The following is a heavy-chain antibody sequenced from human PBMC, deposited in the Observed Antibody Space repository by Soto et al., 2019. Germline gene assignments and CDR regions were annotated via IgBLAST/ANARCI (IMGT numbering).Heavy chain of an antibody. J-gene: IGHJ4*02. CDR1: AGAFSSYS. D-gene: IGHD6-19*01. CDR3: ARVTAVAGNYFDY. Sequence: SVKVSCKASAGAFSSYSISWVRQSPGEGLEWMGRITPIVDITTYAQKLEGRVTITADKSTSTAYMELSSLRSEDTAVYYCARVTAVAGNYFDYWGQGTQVTVSS. CDR2: ITPIVDIT. V-gene: IGHV1-69*02.